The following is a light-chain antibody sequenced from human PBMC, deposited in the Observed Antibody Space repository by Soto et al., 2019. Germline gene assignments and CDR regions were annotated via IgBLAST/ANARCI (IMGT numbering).Light chain of an antibody. V-gene: IGLV1-44*01. CDR1: SSNIGSNT. Sequence: QSVLTQPPSASGTPGQRVTISCSGSSSNIGSNTVNWYQQLPGTAPKLLIYSNNQRPSGVPDRFSGSKYGTSASLAISGLQYEDEAYYYCAAWDDIMNGWVFGGGTKVTVL. CDR2: SNN. J-gene: IGLJ3*02. CDR3: AAWDDIMNGWV.